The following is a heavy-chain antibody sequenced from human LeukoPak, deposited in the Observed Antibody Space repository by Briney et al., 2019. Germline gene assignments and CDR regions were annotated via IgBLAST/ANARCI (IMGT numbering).Heavy chain of an antibody. CDR3: ARVSAVAGMGY. CDR2: INHSGST. CDR1: GGSFSGYY. Sequence: PSETLSLTCAVYGGSFSGYYWSWIRQPPGKGLEWIGEINHSGSTNYNPSLKGRVTISVDTSKNQFSLKLSSVTAADTAVYYCARVSAVAGMGYWGQGTLVTVSS. J-gene: IGHJ4*02. V-gene: IGHV4-34*01. D-gene: IGHD6-19*01.